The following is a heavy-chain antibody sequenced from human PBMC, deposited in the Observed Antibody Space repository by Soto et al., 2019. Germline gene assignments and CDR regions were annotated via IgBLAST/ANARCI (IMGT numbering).Heavy chain of an antibody. CDR1: GGSISSISYY. V-gene: IGHV4-39*01. D-gene: IGHD3-10*01. J-gene: IGHJ4*02. Sequence: PSETLSVTCTVAGGSISSISYYWARNRQPPGKGLEWIGTVYYTGGTYYNPSLKSRVTISVDTSKNQFSLKLTSVTAADTAVYYCARPANLLWPSDDYWGQGTLVTVSS. CDR2: VYYTGGT. CDR3: ARPANLLWPSDDY.